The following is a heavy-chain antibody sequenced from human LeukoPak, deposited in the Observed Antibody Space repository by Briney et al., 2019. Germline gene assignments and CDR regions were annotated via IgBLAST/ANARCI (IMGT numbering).Heavy chain of an antibody. CDR1: GGSISSSSYY. J-gene: IGHJ5*02. CDR2: IYYSGST. Sequence: PSETLSLTCTVSGGSISSSSYYWGWIRQPPGKGLEWIGSIYYSGSTYYNPSLKSRVTISVDTSKNQSSLKLSSVTAADTAVYYCARIFGVVTLNWFDPWGQGTLVTVSS. V-gene: IGHV4-39*01. D-gene: IGHD3-3*01. CDR3: ARIFGVVTLNWFDP.